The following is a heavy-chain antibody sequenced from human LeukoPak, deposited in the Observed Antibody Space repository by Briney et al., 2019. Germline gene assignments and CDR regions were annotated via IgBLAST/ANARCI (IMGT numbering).Heavy chain of an antibody. J-gene: IGHJ5*02. CDR1: GFTFSSYA. CDR2: ISGYDASSI. V-gene: IGHV3-23*01. Sequence: PGGSLRLSCAASGFTFSSYAMGWVRQAPEKGLEWVSSISGYDASSIYYADSVTGRFTISRDNSRNTLFLQMSSLRAEDTALYYCARVRCSTINCHPNWFDPWGQGTLVTVSS. CDR3: ARVRCSTINCHPNWFDP. D-gene: IGHD6-13*01.